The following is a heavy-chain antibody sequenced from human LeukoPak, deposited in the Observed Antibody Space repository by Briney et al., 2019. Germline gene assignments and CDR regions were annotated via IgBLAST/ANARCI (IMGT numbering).Heavy chain of an antibody. CDR2: INPNSGGT. Sequence: ASVKVSCKASGYTFTGYYMHWVRQAPGQGLEWMGWINPNSGGTNYAQKFQGRVTMTRDTSISTAYMELSRLRSDDTAVYYCARARVTYYYDSSGRNEFDYWGREPWSPSPQ. D-gene: IGHD3-22*01. J-gene: IGHJ4*02. CDR1: GYTFTGYY. CDR3: ARARVTYYYDSSGRNEFDY. V-gene: IGHV1-2*02.